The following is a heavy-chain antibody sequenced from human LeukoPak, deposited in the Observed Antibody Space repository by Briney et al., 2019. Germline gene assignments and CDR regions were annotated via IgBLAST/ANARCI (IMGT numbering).Heavy chain of an antibody. CDR1: GYTFTKYY. Sequence: ASVKVSCKASGYTFTKYYIHWVRQAPGQGLEWMGIINPSGGSTSYAQKFQGRVTMTRDMSTSTVYMELSSLRSEDTAVYYCAREAAAGGNYDYWGQGTLVTVSS. V-gene: IGHV1-46*01. CDR3: AREAAAGGNYDY. D-gene: IGHD6-13*01. J-gene: IGHJ4*02. CDR2: INPSGGST.